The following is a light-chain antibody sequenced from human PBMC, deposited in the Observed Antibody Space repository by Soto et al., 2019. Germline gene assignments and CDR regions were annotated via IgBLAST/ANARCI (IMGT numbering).Light chain of an antibody. CDR2: GAS. V-gene: IGKV3-15*01. CDR3: QQYNNWPPLT. J-gene: IGKJ4*01. Sequence: EIVMTQSPATLSVSPGERAILSCRASKSVSNNLAWYQQKPGQAPRLLIYGASTRATGIPARFSGSGSGTEFTLSISSLQSEHFAIYYCQQYNNWPPLTFGGGTKVEIK. CDR1: KSVSNN.